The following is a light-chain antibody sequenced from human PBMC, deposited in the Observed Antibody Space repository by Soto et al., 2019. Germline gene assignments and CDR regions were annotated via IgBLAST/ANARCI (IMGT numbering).Light chain of an antibody. CDR2: WAS. J-gene: IGKJ2*01. CDR3: QQFYNVPQT. CDR1: QSVLFTSNNRNY. Sequence: DIVMTQSPDSLAVSLGERATINCMSSQSVLFTSNNRNYMSWYQQKPGQSPALIIYWASTRESGVPDRFSGSGSGTTFTLTINNVQAEDVAVYYCQQFYNVPQTFGQGTKLEIK. V-gene: IGKV4-1*01.